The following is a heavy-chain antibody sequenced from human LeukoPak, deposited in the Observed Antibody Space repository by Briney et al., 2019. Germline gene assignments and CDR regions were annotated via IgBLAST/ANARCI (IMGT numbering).Heavy chain of an antibody. CDR2: IIPILGIA. CDR3: ARPKYCSSTSCPLGI. V-gene: IGHV1-69*02. CDR1: GGTFSSYT. Sequence: ASVKVSCKASGGTFSSYTISWVGQAPGQWLEWMGRIIPILGIANYAQKFQGRGTITADKSTSTDSMELRSLRSEDTAVYYCARPKYCSSTSCPLGIWGQGTTVTVSS. J-gene: IGHJ3*02. D-gene: IGHD2-2*01.